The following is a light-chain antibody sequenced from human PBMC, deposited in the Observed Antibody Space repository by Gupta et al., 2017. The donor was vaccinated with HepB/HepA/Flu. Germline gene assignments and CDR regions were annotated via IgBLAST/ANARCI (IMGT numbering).Light chain of an antibody. V-gene: IGKV3-11*01. Sequence: EIVLTQSPATLSLSPGERATLSCRASQGVGFDLAWFQQRPGQAPRLLIYNALHRATDIQLRFSGSGSGTDFTLTISSLEPEDFAVYFWLQRSDGPRTFGQGTKVEIK. CDR1: QGVGFD. CDR3: LQRSDGPRT. J-gene: IGKJ1*01. CDR2: NAL.